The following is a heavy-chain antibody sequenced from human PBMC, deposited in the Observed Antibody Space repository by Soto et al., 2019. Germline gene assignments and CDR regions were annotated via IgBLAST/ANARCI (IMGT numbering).Heavy chain of an antibody. CDR1: GGNFSSFA. Sequence: QVHLVQSGAEVKKPGSSVKVSCKASGGNFSSFAISWLRRAPGQGLEYMGGIIPMFGTTNYAQKFRGRVTVIADESTSTVYLDLSSLRFDDTAVYYCARASGRGWYNWFDPWGQGTLVTVSS. CDR2: IIPMFGTT. D-gene: IGHD6-19*01. CDR3: ARASGRGWYNWFDP. V-gene: IGHV1-69*01. J-gene: IGHJ5*02.